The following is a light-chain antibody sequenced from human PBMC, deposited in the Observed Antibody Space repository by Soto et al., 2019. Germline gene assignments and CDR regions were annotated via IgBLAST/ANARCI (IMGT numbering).Light chain of an antibody. CDR1: QSVSSSY. J-gene: IGKJ3*01. Sequence: EIVLTQSPGTLSLSPGERATLSCRASQSVSSSYLAWYQQKPGQAPRLLIYGASSRATGIPDRFSGSGSATELNLTISRLEPEDFAVHYCQQYASSPLFTFGPGTKVDIK. V-gene: IGKV3-20*01. CDR2: GAS. CDR3: QQYASSPLFT.